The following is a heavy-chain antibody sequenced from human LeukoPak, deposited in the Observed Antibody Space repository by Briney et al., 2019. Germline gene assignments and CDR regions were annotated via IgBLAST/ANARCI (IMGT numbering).Heavy chain of an antibody. CDR1: GFTFSSYA. CDR3: AKDPGGSYYYDSSGYFPYYFDY. D-gene: IGHD3-22*01. J-gene: IGHJ4*02. CDR2: ISGSGGST. Sequence: PGGSLRLSCAASGFTFSSYAMSWVRQAPGKGLEWVSAISGSGGSTYYADPVKGRFTISRDNSKNTLYLQMNSLRAEDTAVYYCAKDPGGSYYYDSSGYFPYYFDYWGQGTLVTVSS. V-gene: IGHV3-23*01.